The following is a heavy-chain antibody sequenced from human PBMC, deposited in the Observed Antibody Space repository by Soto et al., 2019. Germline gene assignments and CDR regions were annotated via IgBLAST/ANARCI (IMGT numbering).Heavy chain of an antibody. CDR3: ARRGYDSSGYYYAFDI. Sequence: GESLKISCKGSGGSFTNYWIGWVRQMPGKGLEFMGIIYPGDSETRYNPSFQGQVTISADRSISTVYLQWSSLKASDTAMYYCARRGYDSSGYYYAFDIWGQGTMVTVSS. J-gene: IGHJ3*02. V-gene: IGHV5-51*01. D-gene: IGHD3-22*01. CDR1: GGSFTNYW. CDR2: IYPGDSET.